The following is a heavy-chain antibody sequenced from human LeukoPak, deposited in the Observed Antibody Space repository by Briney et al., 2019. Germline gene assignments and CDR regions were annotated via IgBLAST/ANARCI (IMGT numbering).Heavy chain of an antibody. V-gene: IGHV3-23*01. CDR2: ISGSGGST. CDR1: GFTFSSYA. D-gene: IGHD3-22*01. J-gene: IGHJ4*02. Sequence: PGGSLRLSCAAFGFTFSSYAMSWVRQAPGKGLEWVSAISGSGGSTYYADSVKGRFTISRDNSKNTLYLQMNSLRAEDTAVYYCATFSTFYDSSGYNIDYWGQGTPVTVSS. CDR3: ATFSTFYDSSGYNIDY.